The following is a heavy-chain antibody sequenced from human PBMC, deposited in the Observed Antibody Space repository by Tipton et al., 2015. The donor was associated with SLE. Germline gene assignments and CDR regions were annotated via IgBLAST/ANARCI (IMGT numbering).Heavy chain of an antibody. Sequence: LSLTCAASGFTFSSYEMNWVRQAPGKGLEWVSYISSSSSIIYYADSVKGRFTISRDNAKNSLYLQMNSLRVEDTAVYYCARNIVATITTSFDYWGQGTLVTVSS. CDR1: GFTFSSYE. D-gene: IGHD5-12*01. CDR3: ARNIVATITTSFDY. J-gene: IGHJ4*02. CDR2: ISSSSSII. V-gene: IGHV3-48*03.